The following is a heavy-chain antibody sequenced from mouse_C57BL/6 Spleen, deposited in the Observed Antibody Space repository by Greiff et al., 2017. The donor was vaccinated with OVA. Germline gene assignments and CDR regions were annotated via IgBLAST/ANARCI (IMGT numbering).Heavy chain of an antibody. J-gene: IGHJ2*01. D-gene: IGHD1-1*02. CDR1: GFSLTSYG. V-gene: IGHV2-3*01. CDR3: ARALVGNFDY. CDR2: IWGDGST. Sequence: VKLMESGPGLVAPSQSLSITCTVSGFSLTSYGVSWVRQTPGKGLEWLGVIWGDGSTNYHSALISSLSISKDNSKSQVFLKLNSRQTDDTATYYYARALVGNFDYWGQGTTLTVSS.